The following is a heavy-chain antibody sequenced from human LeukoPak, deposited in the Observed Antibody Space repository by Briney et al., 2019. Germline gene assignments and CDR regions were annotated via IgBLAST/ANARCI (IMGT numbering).Heavy chain of an antibody. J-gene: IGHJ4*02. CDR3: VVVVITTGFDY. D-gene: IGHD3-22*01. V-gene: IGHV1-46*01. Sequence: PGASVKVSCKASGYTFTSYYMHWVRQAPGQGLEWMGIINPSGGSTSYAQKFQGRVTMTRDTSTSTVYMELSSLRSEDTAMYYCVVVVITTGFDYWGQGTLVTVSS. CDR1: GYTFTSYY. CDR2: INPSGGST.